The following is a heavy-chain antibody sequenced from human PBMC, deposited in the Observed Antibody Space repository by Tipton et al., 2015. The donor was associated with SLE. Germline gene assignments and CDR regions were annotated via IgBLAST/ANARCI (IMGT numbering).Heavy chain of an antibody. CDR2: IYYSGST. V-gene: IGHV4-59*05. CDR1: GGSISSYY. J-gene: IGHJ4*02. Sequence: TLSLTCTVSGGSISSYYWSWIRQPPGMGLEWIGSIYYSGSTYYNPSLKSRVTISVDTSKNQFSLKLSSVTAADTAVYYCARSTGAFGYWGQGTLVTVSS. CDR3: ARSTGAFGY. D-gene: IGHD7-27*01.